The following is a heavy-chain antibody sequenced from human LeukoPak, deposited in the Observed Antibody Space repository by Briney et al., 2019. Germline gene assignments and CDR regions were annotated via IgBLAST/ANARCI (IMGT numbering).Heavy chain of an antibody. CDR3: AKAPRYFDWYYYGMDV. J-gene: IGHJ6*02. Sequence: GGSLRLSCAASGFTFSSYAMSWVRQAPGKGLEWVSAISGSGGSTYYADSVKGRFTISRDNSKNTLYLQMNSLRAEDTAVYYCAKAPRYFDWYYYGMDVWGQGTTVTVSS. V-gene: IGHV3-23*01. D-gene: IGHD3-9*01. CDR1: GFTFSSYA. CDR2: ISGSGGST.